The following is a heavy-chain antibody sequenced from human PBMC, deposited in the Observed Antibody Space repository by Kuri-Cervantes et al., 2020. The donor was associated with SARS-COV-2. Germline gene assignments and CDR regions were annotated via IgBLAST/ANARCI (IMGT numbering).Heavy chain of an antibody. D-gene: IGHD3-10*01. V-gene: IGHV4-4*07. CDR1: GGSISSYY. CDR2: IYTSGST. Sequence: GSLRLSCTVSGGSISSYYWSWIRQPAGKGLEWIGRIYTSGSTNYNPSLKSRVTMSVDTSNNQFSLRLSSVTAADTAVYYCARDRGTWGFDYWGQGTLVTVSS. J-gene: IGHJ4*02. CDR3: ARDRGTWGFDY.